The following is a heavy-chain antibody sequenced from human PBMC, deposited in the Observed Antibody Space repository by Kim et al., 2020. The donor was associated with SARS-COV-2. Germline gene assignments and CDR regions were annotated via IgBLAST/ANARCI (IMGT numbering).Heavy chain of an antibody. J-gene: IGHJ4*02. CDR3: AKDGDGGGRDFDY. D-gene: IGHD3-16*01. Sequence: YAGSVKGRFTSSRDNSKNTLYLQMNSLRAEDTAVYYCAKDGDGGGRDFDYWGQGTLVTVSS. V-gene: IGHV3-30*02.